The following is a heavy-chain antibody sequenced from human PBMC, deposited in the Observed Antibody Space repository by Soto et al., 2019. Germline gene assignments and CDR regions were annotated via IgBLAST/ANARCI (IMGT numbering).Heavy chain of an antibody. CDR1: GFSISSGFY. Sequence: SETLSLTCAVSGFSISSGFYWGWIRQPPGKGLEWIGNIYRSGSTYYNPSLKSRVTISVDTSKNQFSLKLSSVTAADTAVYYCARAFYGDSAAYYSGMDVWGQGTTVTVSS. J-gene: IGHJ6*02. CDR3: ARAFYGDSAAYYSGMDV. V-gene: IGHV4-38-2*01. D-gene: IGHD4-17*01. CDR2: IYRSGST.